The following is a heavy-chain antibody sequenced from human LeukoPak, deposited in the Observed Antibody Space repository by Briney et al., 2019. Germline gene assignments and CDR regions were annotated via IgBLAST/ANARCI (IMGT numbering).Heavy chain of an antibody. CDR1: GYTFTGYY. CDR2: INPNSGGT. J-gene: IGHJ4*02. D-gene: IGHD3-10*01. CDR3: ARDRRRGGGYYVGY. V-gene: IGHV1-2*02. Sequence: ASVNVSCKASGYTFTGYYMHWVRQAPGQGLEWMGWINPNSGGTSYAQKFQGRVTMTRDTSTSTVYMELSSLRSEDTAVYYCARDRRRGGGYYVGYWGQGTLVTVSS.